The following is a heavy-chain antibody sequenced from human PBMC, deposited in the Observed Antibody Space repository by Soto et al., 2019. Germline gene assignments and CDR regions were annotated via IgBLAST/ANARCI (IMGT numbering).Heavy chain of an antibody. Sequence: SETLSLTCAVSGGSISSGGYSWTWIRQPPGKGLEWIGYIYDSGTTYYNPSLKSRVTISVDRSKNQFSLKLSSVTAADTAVYYCASSMTTVTKYYYYYGMDVWGQGTTVTVSS. CDR2: IYDSGTT. D-gene: IGHD4-17*01. CDR3: ASSMTTVTKYYYYYGMDV. J-gene: IGHJ6*02. V-gene: IGHV4-30-2*01. CDR1: GGSISSGGYS.